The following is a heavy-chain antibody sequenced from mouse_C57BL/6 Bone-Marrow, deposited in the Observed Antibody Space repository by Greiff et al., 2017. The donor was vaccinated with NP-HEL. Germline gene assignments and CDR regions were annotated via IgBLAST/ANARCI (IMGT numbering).Heavy chain of an antibody. Sequence: EVKLQESGPELVKPGASVKIPCKASGYTFTDYNMDWVKQSHGKSLEWIGDINPNNGGTISNQKFKGKATLTVDKSSSTAYMELRSLTSEDTAVYYCARRYYYGSSYGWYFDVWGTGTTVTVSS. J-gene: IGHJ1*03. CDR3: ARRYYYGSSYGWYFDV. CDR1: GYTFTDYN. D-gene: IGHD1-1*01. CDR2: INPNNGGT. V-gene: IGHV1-18*01.